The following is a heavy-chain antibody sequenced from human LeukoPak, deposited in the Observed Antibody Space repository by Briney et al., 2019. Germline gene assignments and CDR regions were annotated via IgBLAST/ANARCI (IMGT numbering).Heavy chain of an antibody. CDR3: AREGGGGVGRRNWFDP. D-gene: IGHD1-26*01. J-gene: IGHJ5*02. CDR2: IYTSGST. V-gene: IGHV4-61*02. CDR1: GGSLSSGSYY. Sequence: SQTLSLTCTVSGGSLSSGSYYWSWIRQPAGKGLEWIGRIYTSGSTNYNPSLKSRVTISVDTSKNQFSLKLSSVTAADTAVYYCAREGGGGVGRRNWFDPWGQGTLVTVSS.